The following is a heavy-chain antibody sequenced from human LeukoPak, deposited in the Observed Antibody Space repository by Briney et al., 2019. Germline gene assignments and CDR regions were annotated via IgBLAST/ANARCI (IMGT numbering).Heavy chain of an antibody. Sequence: SETLSLTCSVSGGSISSHYWSWIRQPPGKGLEWIGYIYYSGNTNYNPSLKSRVTMSIDTSKNHFSLKLTSVTAADTATYYCARETSLAGFASGLGFNYWGQGILVSVSS. CDR2: IYYSGNT. V-gene: IGHV4-59*11. CDR1: GGSISSHY. J-gene: IGHJ4*02. D-gene: IGHD6-19*01. CDR3: ARETSLAGFASGLGFNY.